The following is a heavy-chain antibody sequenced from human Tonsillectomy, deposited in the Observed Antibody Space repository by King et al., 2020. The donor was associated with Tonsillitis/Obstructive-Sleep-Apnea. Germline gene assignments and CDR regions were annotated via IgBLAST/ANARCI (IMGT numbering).Heavy chain of an antibody. CDR1: GFSLSTSGVG. Sequence: TLKESGPTLVKPTQTLTLTCTFSGFSLSTSGVGVGWIRQPPGKALEWLALIYWDDDKRYSPSLKSRLTITKDTSKNQVVLTMTNVDPVDTATYYCARRNCGGVCYSYFDYWGQGTLVTVSS. D-gene: IGHD2-21*01. CDR2: IYWDDDK. CDR3: ARRNCGGVCYSYFDY. J-gene: IGHJ4*02. V-gene: IGHV2-5*02.